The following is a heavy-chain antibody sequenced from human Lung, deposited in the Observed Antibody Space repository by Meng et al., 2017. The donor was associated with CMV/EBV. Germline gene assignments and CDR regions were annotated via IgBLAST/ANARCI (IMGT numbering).Heavy chain of an antibody. CDR2: IRSKANSYAT. CDR1: GFTFSGSA. J-gene: IGHJ6*02. CDR3: TRRGPAAMGGMDV. Sequence: ESLKISYAASGFTFSGSAMHWVRQASGKGLEWVGRIRSKANSYATAYAASVKGRFTISRDDSKNTAYLQMNSLKTEDTAVYYCTRRGPAAMGGMDVWGQGTTVTVPS. D-gene: IGHD2-2*01. V-gene: IGHV3-73*01.